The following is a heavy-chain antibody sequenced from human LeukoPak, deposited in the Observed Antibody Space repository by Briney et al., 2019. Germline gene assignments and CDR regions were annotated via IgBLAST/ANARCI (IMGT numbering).Heavy chain of an antibody. CDR3: ARDRGYSNFDY. CDR1: GFGFSNYW. CDR2: MNEDGSEK. J-gene: IGHJ4*02. Sequence: GGSLRLSCATSGFGFSNYWMSWVRQAPGKGLEGVANMNEDGSEKNYADSVKGRFTIFRDNAQDSLYLQMNSLRAEDTAVYYCARDRGYSNFDYWGQGTLLTVSS. D-gene: IGHD4-11*01. V-gene: IGHV3-7*01.